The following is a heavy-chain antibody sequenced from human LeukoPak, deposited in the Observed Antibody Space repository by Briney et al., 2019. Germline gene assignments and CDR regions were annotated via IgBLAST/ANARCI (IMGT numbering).Heavy chain of an antibody. D-gene: IGHD2-8*01. J-gene: IGHJ5*02. V-gene: IGHV4-39*02. CDR3: ARDQWSRFDP. CDR1: GGSISSSSYY. CDR2: IYYSRST. Sequence: SETLSLTCTVSGGSISSSSYYWGWIRQPPGKGLEWIGSIYYSRSTYYNPSLKSRVTISVDTSKNQFSLKLSSLTAADTAVYYCARDQWSRFDPWGQGTLVTVSS.